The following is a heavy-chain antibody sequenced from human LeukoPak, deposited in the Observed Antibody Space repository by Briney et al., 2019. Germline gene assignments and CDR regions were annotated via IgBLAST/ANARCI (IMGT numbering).Heavy chain of an antibody. V-gene: IGHV4-61*02. CDR1: GGSISSSSYH. D-gene: IGHD3-10*01. CDR2: IHTSGST. J-gene: IGHJ4*02. CDR3: ARDAYYYGSGSYFFDY. Sequence: SETLSLTCTVSGGSISSSSYHWSWIRQPAGKGLEWIGRIHTSGSTNYNPSLKSRVTMSVDTSKNQFSLKLSSVTAADTAVYYCARDAYYYGSGSYFFDYWGQGTLVTVSS.